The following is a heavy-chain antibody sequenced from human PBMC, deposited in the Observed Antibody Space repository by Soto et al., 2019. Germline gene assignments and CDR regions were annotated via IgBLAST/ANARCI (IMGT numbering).Heavy chain of an antibody. Sequence: QVQLVESGGGVVQPGRSLRLSCAASGFTFSSYAMHWVRQAPGKGLEWVAGISYDGSNKYYADSVKGRFTISRDNSKNTLDLQMNSLRAEDTAVYYCARPPDIVLVPAALDPWGQGTLVTVSS. CDR3: ARPPDIVLVPAALDP. J-gene: IGHJ5*02. D-gene: IGHD2-2*01. CDR1: GFTFSSYA. CDR2: ISYDGSNK. V-gene: IGHV3-30-3*01.